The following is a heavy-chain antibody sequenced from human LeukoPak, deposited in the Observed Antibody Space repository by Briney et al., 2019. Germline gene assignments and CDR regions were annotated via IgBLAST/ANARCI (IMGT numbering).Heavy chain of an antibody. J-gene: IGHJ4*02. CDR2: IYTSGST. CDR3: ARDVVAAVGSFDY. Sequence: PSETLSLTCTVSGGSIGSSSYYWGWIRQPPGKGLEWIGRIYTSGSTNYSPSLKSRVTMSVDTSKNQFSLKPSSVTAADTAVYYCARDVVAAVGSFDYWGQGTQVTVSS. D-gene: IGHD2-2*01. CDR1: GGSIGSSSYY. V-gene: IGHV4-39*07.